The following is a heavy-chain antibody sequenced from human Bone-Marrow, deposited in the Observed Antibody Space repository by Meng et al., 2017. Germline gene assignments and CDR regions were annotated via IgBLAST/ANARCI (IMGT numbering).Heavy chain of an antibody. V-gene: IGHV1-2*02. D-gene: IGHD3-22*01. CDR2: INPNSGGT. CDR1: GYTFTGYY. J-gene: IGHJ4*02. CDR3: ATYYYDSSGYSRVDDY. Sequence: SVKVSCKASGYTFTGYYMHWVRQAPGQGLEWMGWINPNSGGTNYAQKFQGRVTMTRDTSISTAYMELSRLRSDDTAVYYCATYYYDSSGYSRVDDYWGQGTLVTVSS.